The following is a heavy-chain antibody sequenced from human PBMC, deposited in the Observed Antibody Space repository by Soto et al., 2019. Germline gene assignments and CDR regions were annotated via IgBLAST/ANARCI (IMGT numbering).Heavy chain of an antibody. J-gene: IGHJ6*02. D-gene: IGHD2-15*01. Sequence: PSETLSLTCTVSGGSVSSGSYYWSWIRQPPGKGLEWIGYIYYSGSTNYNPSLKSRVTISVDTSKNQFSLKLSSVTAADTAVYYCARDIVVVVAATPPYYGMDVWGQGTTVTVSS. CDR2: IYYSGST. V-gene: IGHV4-61*01. CDR3: ARDIVVVVAATPPYYGMDV. CDR1: GGSVSSGSYY.